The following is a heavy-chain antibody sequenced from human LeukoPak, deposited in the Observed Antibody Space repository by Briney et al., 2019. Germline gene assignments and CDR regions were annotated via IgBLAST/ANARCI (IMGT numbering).Heavy chain of an antibody. J-gene: IGHJ4*02. V-gene: IGHV4-4*07. CDR2: IYNSGNT. D-gene: IGHD3-22*01. Sequence: SETLSVTCTDTGGSISRNYWSWIRQPAGKGLEWIGRIYNSGNTNYSPSLESRVTMSADTSKNQFSLKLSSVTAADTAVYYCARGTFDSSGYYLFDYWGQGTLVTVSS. CDR1: GGSISRNY. CDR3: ARGTFDSSGYYLFDY.